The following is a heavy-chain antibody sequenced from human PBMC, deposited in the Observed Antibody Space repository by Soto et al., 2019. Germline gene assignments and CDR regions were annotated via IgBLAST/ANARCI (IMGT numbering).Heavy chain of an antibody. Sequence: QVQLVESGGGLVKPGGSLRLSCAASGFTFSDHYMSWIRQAPRKGPEWVSYISSGGSAIYYADSVKGRFTISRDNARNSLYLQMNSLRAEDTAVYYCARVMECSGSSCYARDAFDIWGQGTMVTVSS. V-gene: IGHV3-11*01. D-gene: IGHD2-2*01. J-gene: IGHJ3*02. CDR2: ISSGGSAI. CDR3: ARVMECSGSSCYARDAFDI. CDR1: GFTFSDHY.